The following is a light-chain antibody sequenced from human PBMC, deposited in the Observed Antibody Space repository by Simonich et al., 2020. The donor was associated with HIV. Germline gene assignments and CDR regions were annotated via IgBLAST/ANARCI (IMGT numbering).Light chain of an antibody. J-gene: IGKJ1*01. CDR2: GAS. V-gene: IGKV3-15*01. Sequence: EIVMTQSPATLSVSPGERATLSCRASQIVSSNFAWYQQKPGQAPRLLIYGASTRATGIPARFSGSGSGTEFTLTIGSLQAEDVAVYYCQQYYSTPPTFGQGTKVEIK. CDR1: QIVSSN. CDR3: QQYYSTPPT.